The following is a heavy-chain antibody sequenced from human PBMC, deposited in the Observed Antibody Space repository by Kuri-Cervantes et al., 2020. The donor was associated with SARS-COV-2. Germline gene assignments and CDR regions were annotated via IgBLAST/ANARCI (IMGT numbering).Heavy chain of an antibody. Sequence: GESLKISCAGSGFPFSNYVMSWVRQAPGKGLEWVSSITGPGTTTFYADSVKGRPTISRDNSKNTLYLQMNSLRAEDTAVYYCAKFTSFSSRWFDPWGQGTLVTVSS. J-gene: IGHJ5*02. D-gene: IGHD2-2*01. CDR3: AKFTSFSSRWFDP. CDR2: ITGPGTTT. V-gene: IGHV3-23*01. CDR1: GFPFSNYV.